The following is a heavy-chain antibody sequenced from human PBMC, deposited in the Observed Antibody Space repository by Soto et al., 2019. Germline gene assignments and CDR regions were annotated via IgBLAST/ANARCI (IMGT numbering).Heavy chain of an antibody. V-gene: IGHV4-59*08. D-gene: IGHD4-17*01. CDR3: ARLWDYGDYFDY. Sequence: SETLSLTCSVSGGSISSYYWSWIRQPPGKGLEWIGYIYYSGSTNYNPSLKSRVTISVDTSKNQFSLKLSSVTAADTAVYYCARLWDYGDYFDYWGQGTLVTVPQ. CDR2: IYYSGST. J-gene: IGHJ4*02. CDR1: GGSISSYY.